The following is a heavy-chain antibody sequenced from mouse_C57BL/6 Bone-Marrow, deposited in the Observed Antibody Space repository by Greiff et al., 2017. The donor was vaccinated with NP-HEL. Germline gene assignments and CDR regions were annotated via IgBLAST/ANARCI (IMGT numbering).Heavy chain of an antibody. V-gene: IGHV1-15*01. CDR3: TRPFYSLAMDY. CDR1: GYTFTDYE. D-gene: IGHD2-1*01. J-gene: IGHJ4*01. CDR2: IDPETGGT. Sequence: QVQLKESGAELVRPGASVTLSCKASGYTFTDYEMHWVKQTPVHGLGWIGAIDPETGGTAYNQKFKGKAILTADKSSSTAYMELRSLTSEDSAVYYCTRPFYSLAMDYWGQGTSVTVSS.